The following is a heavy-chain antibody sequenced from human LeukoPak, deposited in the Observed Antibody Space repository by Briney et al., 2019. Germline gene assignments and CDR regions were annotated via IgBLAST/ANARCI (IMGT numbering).Heavy chain of an antibody. Sequence: GGSLRLSCAASGFTFSGYAMHWVRQAPGKGLEWVAVISYDGSNRYYADSVKGRFTISRDNSKNTLYLQMNSLRAEDTAVYYCAKIPIIGYFDYWGQGTLVTVSS. J-gene: IGHJ4*02. D-gene: IGHD3-10*01. CDR3: AKIPIIGYFDY. CDR2: ISYDGSNR. CDR1: GFTFSGYA. V-gene: IGHV3-30*04.